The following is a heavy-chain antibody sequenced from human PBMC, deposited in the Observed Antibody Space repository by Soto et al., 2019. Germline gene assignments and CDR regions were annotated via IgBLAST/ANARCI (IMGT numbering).Heavy chain of an antibody. CDR1: GFAFSYHG. Sequence: QVQLVESGGGVVQPGTSLRLSCAASGFAFSYHGIHWVRQAPGKGLEWVAVTWSGGRGEYYADSVRGRFTISRDNYKTTVYLQMNSPRVEETAVYYCTKDDDTSSHYSLLDFLGQGTLVTVSS. D-gene: IGHD3-22*01. V-gene: IGHV3-33*06. CDR2: TWSGGRGE. CDR3: TKDDDTSSHYSLLDF. J-gene: IGHJ4*02.